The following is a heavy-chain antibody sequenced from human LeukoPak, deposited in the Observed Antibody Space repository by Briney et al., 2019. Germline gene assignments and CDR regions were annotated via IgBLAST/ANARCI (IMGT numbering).Heavy chain of an antibody. Sequence: SETLSLTCAVSGGSISSGGYSWSWIRQPPGKGLEWIGYIYHSGSTYYNPSLKSRVTISVDRSKNQFSLKLSSVTAADTAVYYCARHRGIAVAYNWFDPWGQGTLDTVSS. CDR3: ARHRGIAVAYNWFDP. J-gene: IGHJ5*02. CDR2: IYHSGST. V-gene: IGHV4-30-2*01. D-gene: IGHD6-19*01. CDR1: GGSISSGGYS.